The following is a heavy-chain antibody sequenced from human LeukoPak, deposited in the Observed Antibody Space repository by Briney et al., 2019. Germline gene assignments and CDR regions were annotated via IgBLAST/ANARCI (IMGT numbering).Heavy chain of an antibody. D-gene: IGHD4-11*01. CDR3: ARLQSLATVAFFFDS. CDR1: GYSFTSYW. J-gene: IGHJ4*02. Sequence: GESLKISCKGSGYSFTSYWIGWVRQLPDKGLKWMAIIYPGDSDIRYSPSSQGRVTISADKSINTAYLQWSSLKASDTAIYYCARLQSLATVAFFFDSWGQGTLVTVSS. CDR2: IYPGDSDI. V-gene: IGHV5-51*01.